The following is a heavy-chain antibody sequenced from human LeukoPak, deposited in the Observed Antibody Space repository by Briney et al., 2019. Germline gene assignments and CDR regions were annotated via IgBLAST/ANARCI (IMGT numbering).Heavy chain of an antibody. CDR2: INSDGRST. CDR1: GFTFSGYW. D-gene: IGHD3-22*01. CDR3: AREKWFTNPLDY. Sequence: GGSLRLSCAAPGFTFSGYWMHWVRHAPGKGLVWVSRINSDGRSTSYADSVKGRFTISRDNAKNTLYLQMNSLRAEDTAVYYCAREKWFTNPLDYWGQGTLVTVSS. J-gene: IGHJ4*02. V-gene: IGHV3-74*01.